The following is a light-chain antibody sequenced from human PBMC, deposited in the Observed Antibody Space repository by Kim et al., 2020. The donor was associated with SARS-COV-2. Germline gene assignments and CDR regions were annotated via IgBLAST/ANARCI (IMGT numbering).Light chain of an antibody. CDR1: QLGNKY. Sequence: SESPGQTATVTCSGDQLGNKYVYWYLQKPGQSPVLVIYQDTKRPSGIPERFSGSNSGDTATLTIRETQAVDEADYYCQAWDSSVGVFGAGTKVTVL. V-gene: IGLV3-1*01. J-gene: IGLJ1*01. CDR2: QDT. CDR3: QAWDSSVGV.